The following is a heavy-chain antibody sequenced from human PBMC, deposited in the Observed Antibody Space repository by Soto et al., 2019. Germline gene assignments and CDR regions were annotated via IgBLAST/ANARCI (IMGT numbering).Heavy chain of an antibody. V-gene: IGHV4-30-2*01. J-gene: IGHJ4*02. CDR3: ANLLGDGYNYLADY. CDR1: GVSMSSAAYS. D-gene: IGHD5-12*01. Sequence: SETLSLTCAVSGVSMSSAAYSWSWVRQPPGKGLEYIGCIYHGGNTYYNPSLKTRVTISVDRSKNQFSLNLNSVTAADTAVYYCANLLGDGYNYLADYWGQGTLVTVSS. CDR2: IYHGGNT.